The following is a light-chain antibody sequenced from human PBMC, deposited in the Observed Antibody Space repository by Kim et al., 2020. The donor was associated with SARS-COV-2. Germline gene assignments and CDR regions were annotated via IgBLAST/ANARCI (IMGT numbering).Light chain of an antibody. Sequence: QSVLTQPPSVSGAPGQRVTISCTGSSPNIGAGYDVHWYQQLPGTATKLLIYGNSNRPSGVPDRFSGSKSGTSASLAITGLQAEDEADYYCQSYDSSLSGFVFGTGTKVTVL. V-gene: IGLV1-40*01. CDR2: GNS. J-gene: IGLJ1*01. CDR3: QSYDSSLSGFV. CDR1: SPNIGAGYD.